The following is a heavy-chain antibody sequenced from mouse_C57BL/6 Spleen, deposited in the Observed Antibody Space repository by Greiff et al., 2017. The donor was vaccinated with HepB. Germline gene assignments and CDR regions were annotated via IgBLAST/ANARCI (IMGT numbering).Heavy chain of an antibody. D-gene: IGHD1-1*01. CDR3: ARLDGDYYGSSPWFAY. CDR2: IDPSDSYT. CDR1: GYTFTSYW. J-gene: IGHJ3*01. V-gene: IGHV1-50*01. Sequence: VQLQQSGAELAKPGASVKLSCKASGYTFTSYWMQWVKQRPGQGLEWIGEIDPSDSYTNYNQKFKGKATLTVDTSSSTAYMQLSSLTSEDSAVYYCARLDGDYYGSSPWFAYWGQGTLVTVSA.